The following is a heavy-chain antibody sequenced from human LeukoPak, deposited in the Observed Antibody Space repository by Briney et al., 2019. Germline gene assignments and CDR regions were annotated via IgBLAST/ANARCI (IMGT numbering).Heavy chain of an antibody. CDR1: GGTFSSYA. Sequence: ASVKVSCKASGGTFSSYAISWVRQAPGQGLEWMGGIIPIFGTANYAQKFQGRVTITADESTSTAYMELSSLRSEDTAVYYCARGYCSSTSCYLVYWGQGTLVTVSS. V-gene: IGHV1-69*13. D-gene: IGHD2-2*01. CDR2: IIPIFGTA. J-gene: IGHJ4*02. CDR3: ARGYCSSTSCYLVY.